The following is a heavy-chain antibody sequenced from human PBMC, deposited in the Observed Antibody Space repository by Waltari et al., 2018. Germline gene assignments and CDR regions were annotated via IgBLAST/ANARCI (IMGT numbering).Heavy chain of an antibody. CDR1: GFTFSSYA. Sequence: QVQLVESGGGVVQPGRSLRLSCAASGFTFSSYAMHWVRQAPGKGLEWVAVRSYDGRNKYYADSGKGRFTISRDNSKNTLYLQMNSLRAEDTAVYYCARGGVDTATPLDYWGQGTLVTVSS. CDR2: RSYDGRNK. V-gene: IGHV3-30*01. J-gene: IGHJ4*02. D-gene: IGHD5-18*01. CDR3: ARGGVDTATPLDY.